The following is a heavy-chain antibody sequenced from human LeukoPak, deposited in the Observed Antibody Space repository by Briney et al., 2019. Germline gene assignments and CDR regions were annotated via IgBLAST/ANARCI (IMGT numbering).Heavy chain of an antibody. V-gene: IGHV4-59*11. Sequence: SETLSLTCSVSGDSITGHYLTWIRQPPGNGLEWIGCISHIGSTTYNPSLKSRVTISVDTSKNQFSLKLTSVTAADTALYYCARDRISINALDMWGQGTMVTVSS. CDR3: ARDRISINALDM. CDR1: GDSITGHY. CDR2: ISHIGST. D-gene: IGHD1-14*01. J-gene: IGHJ3*02.